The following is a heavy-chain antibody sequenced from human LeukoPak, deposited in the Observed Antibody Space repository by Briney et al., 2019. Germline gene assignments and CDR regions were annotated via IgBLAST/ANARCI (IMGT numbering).Heavy chain of an antibody. V-gene: IGHV4-4*07. CDR3: ARDYYDSSGYYGRGGYYYMDV. Sequence: PSETLSLTCTVSGASISSYYWSWIRQPAGKGVEWIGRIYTSGSTNYNPSLKSRVTISVDKSKNQFSLKLSSVTAADTAVYYCARDYYDSSGYYGRGGYYYMDVWGKGTTVTVSS. CDR2: IYTSGST. J-gene: IGHJ6*03. D-gene: IGHD3-22*01. CDR1: GASISSYY.